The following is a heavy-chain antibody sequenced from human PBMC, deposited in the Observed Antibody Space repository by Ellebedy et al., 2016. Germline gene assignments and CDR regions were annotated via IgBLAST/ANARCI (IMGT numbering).Heavy chain of an antibody. CDR2: IYYSGST. CDR1: GGSISSYY. V-gene: IGHV4-59*01. J-gene: IGHJ4*02. D-gene: IGHD4-17*01. CDR3: ARGNDYGDRVLDY. Sequence: SETLSLTCTVSGGSISSYYWSWIRQPPGKGLERIGYIYYSGSTNYNPSLKSRVTISVDTSKNQFSLKLSSVTAADTAVYYCARGNDYGDRVLDYWGQGTLVTVSS.